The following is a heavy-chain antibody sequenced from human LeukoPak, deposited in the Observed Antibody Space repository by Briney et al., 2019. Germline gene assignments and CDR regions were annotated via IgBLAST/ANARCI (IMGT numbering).Heavy chain of an antibody. CDR3: AISIQAAAIPAFDY. Sequence: GASVKVSCKAPGNTFAGHNIHWVRQAPGQGLELMGWINPDRGGTDYARQFQGRVTMTSDTSIRAAYMELSSLVSEDSAVYFCAISIQAAAIPAFDYWGQGTLVTVSS. CDR1: GNTFAGHN. D-gene: IGHD6-25*01. J-gene: IGHJ4*02. CDR2: INPDRGGT. V-gene: IGHV1-2*02.